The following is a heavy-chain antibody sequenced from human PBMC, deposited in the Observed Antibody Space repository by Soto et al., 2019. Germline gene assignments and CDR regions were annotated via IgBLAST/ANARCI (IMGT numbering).Heavy chain of an antibody. J-gene: IGHJ4*01. CDR1: GGSFSGYY. CDR3: ARSPLGESSLMDY. Sequence: SETLSLTCAVYGGSFSGYYWSWIRQPPGKGLEWIGEINHSGSTNYNPSLKSRVTISVDTSKNQFSLKLSSVTAADTAVYYCARSPLGESSLMDYWGHGTLVTVSS. D-gene: IGHD3-16*02. CDR2: INHSGST. V-gene: IGHV4-34*01.